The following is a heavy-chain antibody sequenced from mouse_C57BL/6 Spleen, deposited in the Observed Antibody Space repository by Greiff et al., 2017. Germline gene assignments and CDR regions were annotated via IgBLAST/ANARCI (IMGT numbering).Heavy chain of an antibody. Sequence: QVQIQQSGPELVKPGASVKISCKASGYAFSSSWMNWVKQRPGKGLEWIGRIYPGDGDTNYNGKFKGKATLTADKSSSTAYMQLSSLTSEDSAVYFCVNYYGSSWYFDVWGTGTTVTVSS. CDR1: GYAFSSSW. CDR2: IYPGDGDT. V-gene: IGHV1-82*01. J-gene: IGHJ1*03. CDR3: VNYYGSSWYFDV. D-gene: IGHD1-1*01.